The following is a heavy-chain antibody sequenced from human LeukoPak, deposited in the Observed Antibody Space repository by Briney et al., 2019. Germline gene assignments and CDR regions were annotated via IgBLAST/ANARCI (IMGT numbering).Heavy chain of an antibody. CDR2: ITNSGNYI. V-gene: IGHV3-21*01. Sequence: GGSLRLSCAASGCTFSSYSMNWVRQAPGKGLEWVSSITNSGNYIYYADSVKGRFTISRDNAKNSLYLQMNSLRAEDTAVYYCTRGGRAFDIWGQGTMVTVSS. D-gene: IGHD1-26*01. J-gene: IGHJ3*02. CDR1: GCTFSSYS. CDR3: TRGGRAFDI.